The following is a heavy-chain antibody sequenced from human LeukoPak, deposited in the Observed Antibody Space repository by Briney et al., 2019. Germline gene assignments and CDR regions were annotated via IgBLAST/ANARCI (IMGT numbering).Heavy chain of an antibody. V-gene: IGHV3-7*01. CDR1: GFTFSSYW. J-gene: IGHJ5*02. Sequence: PGGSLRLSCAASGFTFSSYWMSWVRQAPGKGLEGVASIKQDGSEKYYVDSVKVRFTISRDNAKNSLYLQMNSLRAEDTALYYCARAPGEGWFDPWGQGTLVTVSS. CDR3: ARAPGEGWFDP. CDR2: IKQDGSEK. D-gene: IGHD4-17*01.